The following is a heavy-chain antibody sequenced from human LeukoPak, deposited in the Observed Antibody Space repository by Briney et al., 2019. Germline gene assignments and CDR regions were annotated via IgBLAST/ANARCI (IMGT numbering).Heavy chain of an antibody. V-gene: IGHV4-4*07. CDR1: GGSITSYY. D-gene: IGHD2-2*01. Sequence: SETLSLTCTVPGGSITSYYWSWIRQPVGKGLEWIGRIYSSGNTNYNPSLKSRVTMSVDTSKNQFSLKLSSVTAADTAVYYCARRYCSSTTCYGYFDYWGQGTLVTVSS. CDR2: IYSSGNT. CDR3: ARRYCSSTTCYGYFDY. J-gene: IGHJ4*02.